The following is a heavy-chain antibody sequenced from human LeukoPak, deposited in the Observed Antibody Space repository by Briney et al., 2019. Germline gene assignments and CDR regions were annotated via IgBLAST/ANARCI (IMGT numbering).Heavy chain of an antibody. CDR2: ISSNSKST. CDR3: AKSVAASVDWFDP. V-gene: IGHV3-21*01. Sequence: GGSLRLSCAASGFSISSHSMNWGRQAPGKGLEWVSSISSNSKSTYYADSVKGRFTISRDNAKNSLFLQMNSLRAEDTAVYYCAKSVAASVDWFDPWGQGTLVTVSS. J-gene: IGHJ5*02. D-gene: IGHD6-6*01. CDR1: GFSISSHS.